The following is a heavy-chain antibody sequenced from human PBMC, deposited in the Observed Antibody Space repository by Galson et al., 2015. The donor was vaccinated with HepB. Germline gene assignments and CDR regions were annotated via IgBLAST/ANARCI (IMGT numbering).Heavy chain of an antibody. CDR1: GYTFTSCA. CDR3: ARSSKSPVAGPYYYGMDV. V-gene: IGHV1-3*01. D-gene: IGHD6-19*01. CDR2: INAGNGNT. J-gene: IGHJ6*02. Sequence: SVKVSCKASGYTFTSCAMHWVRQAPGQRLEWMGWINAGNGNTKYSQKFQGRVTITRDTSASTAYMELSSLRSEDTAVYYCARSSKSPVAGPYYYGMDVWGQGTTVTVSS.